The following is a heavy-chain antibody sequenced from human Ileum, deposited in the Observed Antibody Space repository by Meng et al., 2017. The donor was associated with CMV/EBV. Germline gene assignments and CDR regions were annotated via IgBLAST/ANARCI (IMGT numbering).Heavy chain of an antibody. CDR1: GDSISSNNW. CDR2: IYRDGTT. Sequence: QVQLQDSGPRLVKPSGTLSLTCAVSGDSISSNNWWSWVRLSPGEGLEWIGDIYRDGTTNYNPSLKSRVTMSVDKSKNQFSLRLNSLTAADTAVYYCARGTPNFGFDYWGQGTLVTVSS. J-gene: IGHJ4*02. V-gene: IGHV4-4*02. D-gene: IGHD1-1*01. CDR3: ARGTPNFGFDY.